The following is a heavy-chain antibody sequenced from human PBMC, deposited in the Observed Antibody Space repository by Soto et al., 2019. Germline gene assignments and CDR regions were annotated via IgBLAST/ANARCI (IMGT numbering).Heavy chain of an antibody. CDR2: IYYSGST. CDR3: AREGYYDFWSGYYTYYYYGMDV. Sequence: DTLSLTCTVSGGSISSYYWSWIRQPPGKGLEWIGYIYYSGSTNYNPSLKSRVTISVDTSKNQFSLKLSSVTAADTAVYYCAREGYYDFWSGYYTYYYYGMDVWGQGTTVTVSS. J-gene: IGHJ6*02. V-gene: IGHV4-59*01. D-gene: IGHD3-3*01. CDR1: GGSISSYY.